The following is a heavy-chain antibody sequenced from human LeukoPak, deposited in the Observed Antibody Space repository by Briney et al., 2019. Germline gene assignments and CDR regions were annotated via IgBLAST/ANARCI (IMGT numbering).Heavy chain of an antibody. CDR1: GGSISSYY. Sequence: SETLSLTCTVSGGSISSYYWSWIRQPPGKGLEWIGYIYYSGSTNYNPSLKSRVTVSVDTSKNQFSLKLSSVTAADTAVYYCARPRDWYFDLWGRGTLVTVSS. J-gene: IGHJ2*01. CDR3: ARPRDWYFDL. CDR2: IYYSGST. V-gene: IGHV4-59*08.